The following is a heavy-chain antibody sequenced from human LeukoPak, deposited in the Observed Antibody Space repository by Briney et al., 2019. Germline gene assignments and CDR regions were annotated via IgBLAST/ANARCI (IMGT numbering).Heavy chain of an antibody. J-gene: IGHJ5*02. CDR1: GGSISSYY. CDR3: AREYCSSTSCSNWFDP. D-gene: IGHD2-2*01. Sequence: SETLSLTCTVPGGSISSYYGSWSRQPPGKGLEWIGYIYYSGSTNYNPSLKIRVTISVDTSKNQLSLKLSSVTAADTAVYYCAREYCSSTSCSNWFDPWGQGTLVTVSS. V-gene: IGHV4-59*01. CDR2: IYYSGST.